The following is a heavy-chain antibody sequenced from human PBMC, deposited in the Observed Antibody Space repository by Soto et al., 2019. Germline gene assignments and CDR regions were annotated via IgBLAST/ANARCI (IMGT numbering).Heavy chain of an antibody. CDR1: GGSFSGYY. CDR2: VNPTGST. V-gene: IGHV4-34*01. Sequence: QVQVQQWGAGLLKSSETLSLTCAVYGGSFSGYYWSWIRQSPGKGLEWIGEVNPTGSTKYNPSLKRRVPISVDTSKNQFSLNLNSVTAADTALYYCARSREQWLVDAFDIWGQGTMVTVSS. CDR3: ARSREQWLVDAFDI. D-gene: IGHD6-19*01. J-gene: IGHJ3*02.